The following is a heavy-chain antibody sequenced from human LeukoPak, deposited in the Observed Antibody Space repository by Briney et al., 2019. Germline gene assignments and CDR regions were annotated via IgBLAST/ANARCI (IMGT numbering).Heavy chain of an antibody. CDR1: GFTFSSYA. CDR2: ISYDGSNK. CDR3: ARVGVFGDYAYYYYYGMDV. D-gene: IGHD4-17*01. J-gene: IGHJ6*02. Sequence: GGSLRLSCAASGFTFSSYAMHWVRQAPGKGLEWVAVISYDGSNKYYADSVKGRFTISRDNSKNTLYLQMNSLRAEDTAVYYCARVGVFGDYAYYYYYGMDVWGQGTTVTVSS. V-gene: IGHV3-30-3*01.